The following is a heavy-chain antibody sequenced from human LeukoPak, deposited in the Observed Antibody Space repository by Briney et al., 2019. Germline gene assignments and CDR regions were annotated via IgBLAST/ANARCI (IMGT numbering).Heavy chain of an antibody. J-gene: IGHJ4*02. CDR3: ARPDEKWEVED. V-gene: IGHV4-39*01. D-gene: IGHD1-26*01. Sequence: KPSETLSLTCTVSGDSISSSDYYWGWIRQPPGKGLEWIVIIYYSASASASASTYYNPSLKSRVTIFGDTSKNQFSLKVNSVTAADTAVYYCARPDEKWEVEDWGQGTLVTVSS. CDR1: GDSISSSDYY. CDR2: IYYSASASASAST.